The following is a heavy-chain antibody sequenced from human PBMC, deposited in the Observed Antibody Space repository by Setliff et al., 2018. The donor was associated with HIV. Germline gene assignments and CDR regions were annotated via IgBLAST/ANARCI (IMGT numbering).Heavy chain of an antibody. Sequence: ASVKVSCKASGYTFTRNQIHWVRQAPGQGLEWMGIINPSGGSAAYAEKFRGRVTMTSDTSTNTVYMELRSLRSDDTAVYYCASSVDNYGDNRWFDPWGQGTLVTVSS. J-gene: IGHJ5*02. D-gene: IGHD4-17*01. V-gene: IGHV1-46*01. CDR1: GYTFTRNQ. CDR2: INPSGGSA. CDR3: ASSVDNYGDNRWFDP.